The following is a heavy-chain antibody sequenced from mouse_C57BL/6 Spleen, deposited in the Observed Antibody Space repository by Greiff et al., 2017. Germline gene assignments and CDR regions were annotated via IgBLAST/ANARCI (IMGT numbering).Heavy chain of an antibody. D-gene: IGHD1-1*01. V-gene: IGHV5-9*01. CDR1: GYTFSSYT. CDR2: ISGGGGNT. Sequence: EVLLVESGGGLVKPGGSLKLSCAASGYTFSSYTMSWVRQTPEQSLEWVANISGGGGNTYYPDSVKGRCTISRDNAKNTLYRQMSRLRVEDTALYYCERQGLVRYYFDYWGQGTTRTVSS. J-gene: IGHJ2*01. CDR3: ERQGLVRYYFDY.